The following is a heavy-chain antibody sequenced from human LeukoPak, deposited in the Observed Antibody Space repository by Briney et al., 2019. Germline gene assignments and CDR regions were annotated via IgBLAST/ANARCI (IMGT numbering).Heavy chain of an antibody. Sequence: QPGGSLRLSCAASGFTFSNYGMHWVRQAPGKGLEWVAFIRSDGNKKYYADSVKGRFTISRDNSKNTLYLQMNSLGAEDTAVYYCEVSNDFLSDRDNWGQGTLVTVSS. CDR3: EVSNDFLSDRDN. CDR1: GFTFSNYG. D-gene: IGHD3-3*01. J-gene: IGHJ4*02. V-gene: IGHV3-30*02. CDR2: IRSDGNKK.